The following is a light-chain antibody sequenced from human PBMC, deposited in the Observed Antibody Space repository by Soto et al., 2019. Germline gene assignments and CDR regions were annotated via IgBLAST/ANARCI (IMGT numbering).Light chain of an antibody. V-gene: IGLV2-11*01. CDR1: SSDVGGYNY. Sequence: QSALTQPRSVSGSPGQSVTISCTGTSSDVGGYNYVSWYQQHPGKAPKLMIYDVSKRPSGVPDRSSGSKSGNTASLTISGLKSEEEAGYYCCSYAGSYTRVLGTGTKVTVL. J-gene: IGLJ1*01. CDR2: DVS. CDR3: CSYAGSYTRV.